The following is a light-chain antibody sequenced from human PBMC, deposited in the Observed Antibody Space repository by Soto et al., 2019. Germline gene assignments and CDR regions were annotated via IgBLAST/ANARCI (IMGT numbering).Light chain of an antibody. Sequence: DIHMTQSPSSLSASVGYIFTITCRASQSISSYLNWYQQKPGKAPKLLIYAASSLQSGVPSRLSGSGYGTDLTITISSMQTEDFETYYCQQSYSNPPTFGQGTKVDIK. J-gene: IGKJ1*01. V-gene: IGKV1-39*01. CDR3: QQSYSNPPT. CDR2: AAS. CDR1: QSISSY.